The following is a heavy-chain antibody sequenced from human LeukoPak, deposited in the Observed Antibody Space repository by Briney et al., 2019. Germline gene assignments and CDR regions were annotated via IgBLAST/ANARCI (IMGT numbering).Heavy chain of an antibody. CDR3: ARGRGYYFLEYFDY. J-gene: IGHJ4*02. Sequence: MPSGTLSLTCAVSGGSISSSNWWSWVRQPPGKGLEWIGEIYHSGSTNYNPSLKSRVTISVDTAKNQFSLKLSSVTAADTAVYYCARGRGYYFLEYFDYWGQGTLVTVSS. V-gene: IGHV4-4*02. CDR1: GGSISSSNW. CDR2: IYHSGST. D-gene: IGHD3-22*01.